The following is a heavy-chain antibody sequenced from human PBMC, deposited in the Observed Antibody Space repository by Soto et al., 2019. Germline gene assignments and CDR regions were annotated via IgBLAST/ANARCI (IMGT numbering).Heavy chain of an antibody. CDR1: GFTFSTYG. CDR3: AKGGGSYYRHPRIDH. CDR2: MSYDGSNK. V-gene: IGHV3-30*18. Sequence: QVQLVESGGGVVQPGRSLRLSCAASGFTFSTYGMHWVRQAPGKGLEWVAVMSYDGSNKYYADSVRGRFTISRDNSKNTLYLPMNSLRVEDTAVYYCAKGGGSYYRHPRIDHWGQGTLLTVSS. J-gene: IGHJ5*02. D-gene: IGHD1-26*01.